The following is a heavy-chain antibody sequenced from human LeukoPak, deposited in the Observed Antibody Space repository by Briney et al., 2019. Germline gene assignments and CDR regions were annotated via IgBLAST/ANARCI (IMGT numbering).Heavy chain of an antibody. CDR1: GFTFSSYG. Sequence: PGGSLRLSCAASGFTFSSYGMNWVRQAPGKGLEWVSSISSSSSYIYYADSVKGRFTISRDNAKNSLYLQMNSLRAEDTAVYYCARVGGAVAGRGYFDYWGQGTLVTVSS. D-gene: IGHD6-19*01. J-gene: IGHJ4*02. V-gene: IGHV3-21*06. CDR3: ARVGGAVAGRGYFDY. CDR2: ISSSSSYI.